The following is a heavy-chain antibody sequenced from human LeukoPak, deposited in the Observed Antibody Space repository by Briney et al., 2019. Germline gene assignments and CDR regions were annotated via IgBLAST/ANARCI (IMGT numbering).Heavy chain of an antibody. Sequence: GSLRLSCAASGFTFSDYYMSWIRQAPGKGLEWVSYISSSGSTIYYADSVKGRFTISRDNAKNSLYLQMNSLRAEDTAVYYCARDIWFGELAHYWGQGTLVTVSS. CDR2: ISSSGSTI. J-gene: IGHJ4*02. CDR1: GFTFSDYY. V-gene: IGHV3-11*04. CDR3: ARDIWFGELAHY. D-gene: IGHD3-10*01.